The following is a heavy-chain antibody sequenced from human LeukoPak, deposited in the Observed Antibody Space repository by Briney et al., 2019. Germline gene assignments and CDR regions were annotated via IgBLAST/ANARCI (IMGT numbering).Heavy chain of an antibody. CDR3: ATAHYYDSSGPTDY. CDR1: GYTLTELS. D-gene: IGHD3-22*01. V-gene: IGHV1-24*01. Sequence: ASVKVSCKVSGYTLTELSMHWVRQAPGKGLGWMGGFDPEDGETIYAQKFQGRVTMTEDTSTDTAYMELSSLRSEDTAVYYCATAHYYDSSGPTDYWGQGTLVTVSS. J-gene: IGHJ4*02. CDR2: FDPEDGET.